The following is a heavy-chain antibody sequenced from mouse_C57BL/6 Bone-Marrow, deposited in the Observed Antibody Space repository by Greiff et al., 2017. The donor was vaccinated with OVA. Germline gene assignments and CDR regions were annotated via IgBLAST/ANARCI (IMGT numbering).Heavy chain of an antibody. CDR3: ARPYYYWYFDV. CDR1: GFTFSSYA. D-gene: IGHD1-1*01. CDR2: ISDGGSYT. Sequence: EVMLVESGGGLVKPGGSLKLSCAASGFTFSSYAMSWVRQTPEKRLEWVATISDGGSYTYYPDNVKGRFTISRDNAKNNLYLQMSHLKSEDTAMYYCARPYYYWYFDVWGTGTTVTVSS. V-gene: IGHV5-4*03. J-gene: IGHJ1*03.